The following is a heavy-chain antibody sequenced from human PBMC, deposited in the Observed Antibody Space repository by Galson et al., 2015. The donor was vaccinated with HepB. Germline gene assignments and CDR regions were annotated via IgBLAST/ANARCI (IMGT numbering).Heavy chain of an antibody. Sequence: SVKVSCKASGYTFTGYYMHWVRQAPGQGLEWMGWINPNSGGTNYAQKFQGWVTMTRDTSISTAYMELSRLRSDDTAVYYCARDGPELRYFRYGMDVWGQGTTVTVSS. CDR1: GYTFTGYY. CDR2: INPNSGGT. CDR3: ARDGPELRYFRYGMDV. D-gene: IGHD3-9*01. J-gene: IGHJ6*02. V-gene: IGHV1-2*04.